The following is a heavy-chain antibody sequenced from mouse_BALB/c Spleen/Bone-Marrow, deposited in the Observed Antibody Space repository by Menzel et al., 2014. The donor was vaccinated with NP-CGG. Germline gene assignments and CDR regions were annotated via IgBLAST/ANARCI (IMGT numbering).Heavy chain of an antibody. CDR1: GYTFTDYE. J-gene: IGHJ4*01. V-gene: IGHV1-15*01. CDR3: TRSLYGNYVMDF. CDR2: IDPETGGT. Sequence: QVHVKQSGAELVRLGASVALSCKASGYTFTDYEMHWVKQTPVHGLEWIGAIDPETGGTAYNQKFKGKATLTADKSSSTAYMELRSLTSEDSAVYYCTRSLYGNYVMDFWGQGTSVTVSS. D-gene: IGHD2-1*01.